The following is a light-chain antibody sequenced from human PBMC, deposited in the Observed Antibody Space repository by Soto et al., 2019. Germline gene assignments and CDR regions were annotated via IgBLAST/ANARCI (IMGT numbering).Light chain of an antibody. J-gene: IGLJ2*01. CDR1: SSDVGGYNY. CDR2: DVS. CDR3: SSYTSSSTLVV. V-gene: IGLV2-14*01. Sequence: ALTQPASVSGSPGQSITISCTGTSSDVGGYNYVSWYQQHPGKAPKVMIYDVSNRPSGVSNRFSGSKSGNTASLTISGLQAEDEADYYCSSYTSSSTLVVFGGGTKLTVL.